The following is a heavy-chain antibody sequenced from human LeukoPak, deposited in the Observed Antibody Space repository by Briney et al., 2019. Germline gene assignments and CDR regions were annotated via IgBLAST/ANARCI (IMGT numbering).Heavy chain of an antibody. D-gene: IGHD1-26*01. CDR2: INPNSGGT. CDR1: GYTLTAYY. Sequence: GASVKVSCKASGYTLTAYYIYWVRQAPGQGLEWMGRINPNSGGTDYAQNFQGRVTMTRDTSISTAYMELSSLRSEDTAVYYCAREYGSPHPGAFDIWGQGTMVTVSS. V-gene: IGHV1-2*06. J-gene: IGHJ3*02. CDR3: AREYGSPHPGAFDI.